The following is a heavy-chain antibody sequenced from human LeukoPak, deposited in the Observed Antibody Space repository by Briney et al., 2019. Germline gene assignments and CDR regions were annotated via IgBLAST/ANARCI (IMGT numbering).Heavy chain of an antibody. CDR1: GFTFSTYS. V-gene: IGHV3-30*14. Sequence: PGGSLRLSCAASGFTFSTYSMHWVRQAPGKGLEWVAVISHDGRNKYYADSVKGRFTISRDNSRNTPYLQMNSLRVDDTAVFYCARVATGLYASGSYSDFWGQGTLVTVSS. CDR2: ISHDGRNK. CDR3: ARVATGLYASGSYSDF. D-gene: IGHD3-10*01. J-gene: IGHJ4*02.